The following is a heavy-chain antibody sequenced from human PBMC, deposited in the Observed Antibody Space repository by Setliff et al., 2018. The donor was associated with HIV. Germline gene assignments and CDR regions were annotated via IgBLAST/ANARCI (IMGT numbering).Heavy chain of an antibody. CDR2: MNPNSGNT. V-gene: IGHV1-8*02. J-gene: IGHJ5*02. Sequence: ASVKVSCKASGYTFTNYDINWVRQAPGQGLEWMGWMNPNSGNTGYAQKFQGRVTMTRNTSIRTAYMELSSLRSDDTAVYYCARGTAPRPASVLEFLEWLFPNWFDPWGQGTLVTVSS. CDR3: ARGTAPRPASVLEFLEWLFPNWFDP. D-gene: IGHD3-3*02. CDR1: GYTFTNYD.